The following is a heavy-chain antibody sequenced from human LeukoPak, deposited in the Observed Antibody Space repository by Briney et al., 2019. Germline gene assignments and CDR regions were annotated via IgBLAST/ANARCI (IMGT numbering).Heavy chain of an antibody. V-gene: IGHV3-30-3*01. Sequence: TGGSLRLSCAASGFTFSSYAMPWVRQAPGKGLEWVAVISYDGSNKYYADSVKGRFTISRDNSKNTLYLQMNSLRAEDTAVYYCARGDIVVVTAQSPNPFDYWGQGTLVTVSS. D-gene: IGHD2-21*02. CDR1: GFTFSSYA. CDR3: ARGDIVVVTAQSPNPFDY. CDR2: ISYDGSNK. J-gene: IGHJ4*02.